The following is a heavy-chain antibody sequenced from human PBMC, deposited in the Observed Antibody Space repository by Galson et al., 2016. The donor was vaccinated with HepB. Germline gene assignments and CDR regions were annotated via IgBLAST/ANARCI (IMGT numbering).Heavy chain of an antibody. CDR2: IWSDGSNK. Sequence: SLRLSCAASGFTLRSYGVHWVRQAPGKGLEWVALIWSDGSNKNYADSVKGRFTISRDNSKNTLFLQMSSLRAENTAVYYCARSQWFGELFYFDSWGQGTLVTVPS. CDR3: ARSQWFGELFYFDS. J-gene: IGHJ4*02. V-gene: IGHV3-33*01. CDR1: GFTLRSYG. D-gene: IGHD3-10*01.